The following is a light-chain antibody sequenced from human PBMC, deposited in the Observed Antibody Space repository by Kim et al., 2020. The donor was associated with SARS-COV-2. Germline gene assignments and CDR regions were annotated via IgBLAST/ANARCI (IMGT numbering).Light chain of an antibody. CDR1: QDVSNY. V-gene: IGKV1-27*01. CDR3: QKCDSAPWT. J-gene: IGKJ1*01. Sequence: AHGGDRITILCRARQDVSNYLAWFQLDPGEAPKLLIYASSALQPGVPSRFSGSGSGTDFTLTVTSLQPEDVATYYCQKCDSAPWTFGQGTKVDIK. CDR2: ASS.